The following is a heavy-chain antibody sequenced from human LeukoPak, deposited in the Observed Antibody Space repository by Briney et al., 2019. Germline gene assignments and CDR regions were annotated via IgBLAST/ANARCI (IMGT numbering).Heavy chain of an antibody. V-gene: IGHV3-23*01. CDR2: ISPRGNSI. J-gene: IGHJ6*03. Sequence: PGGSLRLSCAASGFSFTSFAMTWVRQAPGKGLEWISAISPRGNSIYYSDSVRGRFTVSRDNSENTLYLQLNRLTAEDTAVYYCAKGSSVVVVPAAMEHYYMDVWGKGTTVTVSS. D-gene: IGHD2-2*01. CDR1: GFSFTSFA. CDR3: AKGSSVVVVPAAMEHYYMDV.